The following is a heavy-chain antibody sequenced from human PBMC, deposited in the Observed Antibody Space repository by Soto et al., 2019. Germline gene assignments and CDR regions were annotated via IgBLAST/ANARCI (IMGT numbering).Heavy chain of an antibody. CDR3: ARVYRITMVRGELSEY. J-gene: IGHJ4*02. D-gene: IGHD3-10*01. Sequence: QVQLVQSGAEVKKPGASVKVSCKASGYTFTSYGISWVLQAPGQGLEWMGWISAYNGNTTYAQKLQGRVTRTTDTSTSTAYMELRSLRSDDTAVYYCARVYRITMVRGELSEYWGQGTLVTVSS. CDR1: GYTFTSYG. CDR2: ISAYNGNT. V-gene: IGHV1-18*01.